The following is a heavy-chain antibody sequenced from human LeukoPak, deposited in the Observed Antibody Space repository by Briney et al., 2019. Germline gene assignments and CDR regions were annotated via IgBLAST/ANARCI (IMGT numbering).Heavy chain of an antibody. CDR3: ARGRVDNRCFDH. Sequence: GEPLKISCKGSGYSFTSYRIGWLRQMPGKGLEWMGIIYTGESDTRYSPSFRGQVTISADKSTSTAYVQWNSLEASDTAIYYSARGRVDNRCFDHWGEGSLVTVSS. CDR1: GYSFTSYR. J-gene: IGHJ4*02. CDR2: IYTGESDT. D-gene: IGHD1-14*01. V-gene: IGHV5-51*01.